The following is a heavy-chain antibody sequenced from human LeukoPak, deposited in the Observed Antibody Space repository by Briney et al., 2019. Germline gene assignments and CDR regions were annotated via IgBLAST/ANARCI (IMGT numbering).Heavy chain of an antibody. V-gene: IGHV1-69*04. CDR1: GGTFSSYA. D-gene: IGHD6-13*01. CDR2: IIPILGIA. J-gene: IGHJ4*02. Sequence: SVKVSCKASGGTFSSYAISWVRQAPGQGLEWMGRIIPILGIANYAQKFQGRVTITADKSTSTAYMELSSLRSEDTAVYYCARDSEYLYSSSFFDYWGQGTLVTVSS. CDR3: ARDSEYLYSSSFFDY.